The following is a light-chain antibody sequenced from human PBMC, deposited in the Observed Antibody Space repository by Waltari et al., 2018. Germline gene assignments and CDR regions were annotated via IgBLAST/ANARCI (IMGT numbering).Light chain of an antibody. CDR1: SGINVADRK. V-gene: IGLV5-45*03. J-gene: IGLJ2*01. Sequence: QAVLTQPSSLSASPGASARLTCTLHSGINVADRKIYWYQQKPGRPPQYLLRFRSDLDKHHAPGRPIRFSGSKDASANAGILLISGLQSEDEADYYCMIWHSSASVFGGGTTLTVL. CDR3: MIWHSSASV. CDR2: FRSDLDK.